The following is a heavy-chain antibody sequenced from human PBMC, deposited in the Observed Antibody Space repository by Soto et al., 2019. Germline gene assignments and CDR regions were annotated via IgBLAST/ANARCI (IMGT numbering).Heavy chain of an antibody. CDR2: IIPIFGTA. J-gene: IGHJ6*02. V-gene: IGHV1-69*12. Sequence: QVQLVQSGAEVKKPGSSVKVSCKASGGTFTSYAISWVRQAPGQGLEWVGGIIPIFGTADYAQKFQGRVTITADESTSTAYMELSSLRSEDTAVYYCATMKGGYHSYSSGMDVWGQGTTVTVSS. D-gene: IGHD3-16*02. CDR1: GGTFTSYA. CDR3: ATMKGGYHSYSSGMDV.